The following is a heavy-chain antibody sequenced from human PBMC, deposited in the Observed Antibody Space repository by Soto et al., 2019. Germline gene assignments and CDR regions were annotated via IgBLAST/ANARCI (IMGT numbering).Heavy chain of an antibody. J-gene: IGHJ4*02. D-gene: IGHD3-10*01. CDR1: GDSISSNNYY. CDR2: MYHSGNT. V-gene: IGHV4-39*01. Sequence: SETLSLTCTVSGDSISSNNYYGGWIRQPPGKGLEWIGSMYHSGNTYHNPSLKSRVTISVDTSKNQLSLNLRSVTAADTAVYYCARHRGPTGPNYWGQGTLVTVSS. CDR3: ARHRGPTGPNY.